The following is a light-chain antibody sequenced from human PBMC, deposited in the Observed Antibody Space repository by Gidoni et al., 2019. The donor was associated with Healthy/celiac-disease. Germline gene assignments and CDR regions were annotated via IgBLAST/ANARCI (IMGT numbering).Light chain of an antibody. CDR1: QSVSSY. Sequence: ALTPSPATLSLSPGERATLSCRASQSVSSYLAWYQQKPGQAPRLLIYDASNRATGIPARFSGSGSGTDFTRTISSLEPEDFAVYYCQQRSNWPRVTFGPGTKVDIK. CDR2: DAS. J-gene: IGKJ3*01. V-gene: IGKV3-11*01. CDR3: QQRSNWPRVT.